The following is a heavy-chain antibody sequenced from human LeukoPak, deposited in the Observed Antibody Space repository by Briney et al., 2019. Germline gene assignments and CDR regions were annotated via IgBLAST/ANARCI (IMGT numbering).Heavy chain of an antibody. CDR3: ARPRLYSSPRKRYFDL. CDR1: GFTFSSYW. CDR2: IKQDGSEK. V-gene: IGHV3-7*01. J-gene: IGHJ2*01. D-gene: IGHD6-13*01. Sequence: GGSLRLSCAASGFTFSSYWMSWVRQAPGKGLEWVANIKQDGSEKYYVDSVKGRFTISRDNAKNSLYLQMNSLRAEDTAVYYCARPRLYSSPRKRYFDLWGRGTLVTVSS.